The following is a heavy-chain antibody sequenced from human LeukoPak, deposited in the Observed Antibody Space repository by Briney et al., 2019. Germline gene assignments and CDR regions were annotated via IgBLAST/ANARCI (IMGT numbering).Heavy chain of an antibody. D-gene: IGHD5-18*01. Sequence: ASVKVSCKASGGTFSSYAISWVRQAPGQGLEWMGGIIPIFGTANYAQKFQGRVTITADESTSTAYMELSSLRFEDTAVYYCARVQDTAMVSSFDPWGQGTLVTVSS. V-gene: IGHV1-69*13. CDR1: GGTFSSYA. J-gene: IGHJ5*02. CDR3: ARVQDTAMVSSFDP. CDR2: IIPIFGTA.